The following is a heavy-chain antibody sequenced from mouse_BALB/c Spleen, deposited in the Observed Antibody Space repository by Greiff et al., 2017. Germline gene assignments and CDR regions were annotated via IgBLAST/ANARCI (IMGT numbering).Heavy chain of an antibody. D-gene: IGHD1-1*01. CDR2: ISYSGST. V-gene: IGHV3-2*02. CDR3: ATGSSFDY. Sequence: EVKLQQSGPGLVKPSQSLSLTCTVTGYSITSDYAWNWIRQFPGNKLEWMGYISYSGSTSYNPSLKSRISITRDTSKNQFFLQLNSVTTEDTATYYCATGSSFDYWGQGTTLTVSS. CDR1: GYSITSDYA. J-gene: IGHJ2*01.